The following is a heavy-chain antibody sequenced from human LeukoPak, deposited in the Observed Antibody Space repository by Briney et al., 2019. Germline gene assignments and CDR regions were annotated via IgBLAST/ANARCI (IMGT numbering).Heavy chain of an antibody. Sequence: GASVKVSCKASGYSFTSYGISWVRQAPGQGLEWMVWISVYKGNTNYAQNLQGSVTMTRDTSTNTAYMELRSLRSDDTAVYYCAREEGGFDSFDIWGQGTMVTVSS. CDR2: ISVYKGNT. CDR1: GYSFTSYG. CDR3: AREEGGFDSFDI. J-gene: IGHJ3*02. V-gene: IGHV1-18*01. D-gene: IGHD3-16*01.